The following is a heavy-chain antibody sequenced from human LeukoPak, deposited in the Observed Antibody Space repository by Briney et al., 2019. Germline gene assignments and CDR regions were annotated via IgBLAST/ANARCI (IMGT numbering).Heavy chain of an antibody. CDR3: DKGMEGYSSSRAGYYYYGMDV. Sequence: GGSLRLSCAASGFTLSTYSMTWVRQAPGKGREWVGTIKGKGCGTHYVDSVRGRFTISRDNSKNSLYLQMNSLRTEDNALYYCDKGMEGYSSSRAGYYYYGMDVWGQGTTVTVSS. CDR2: IKGKGCGT. V-gene: IGHV3-43*02. CDR1: GFTLSTYS. J-gene: IGHJ6*02. D-gene: IGHD6-13*01.